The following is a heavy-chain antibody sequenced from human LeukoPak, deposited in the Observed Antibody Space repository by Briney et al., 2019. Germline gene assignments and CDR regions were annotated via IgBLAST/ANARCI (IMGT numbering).Heavy chain of an antibody. CDR1: GFTFSNYW. Sequence: PGGSLRLSCAASGFTFSNYWMSWVRQAPGKGLEWVANINQDGSGKYYVDSVKGRFAISRDNANNSLYLQMNGLRAEDTAVYYCATDSFSYGRDDAFDIWGQGTLVTVSS. D-gene: IGHD5-18*01. CDR3: ATDSFSYGRDDAFDI. CDR2: INQDGSGK. J-gene: IGHJ3*02. V-gene: IGHV3-7*04.